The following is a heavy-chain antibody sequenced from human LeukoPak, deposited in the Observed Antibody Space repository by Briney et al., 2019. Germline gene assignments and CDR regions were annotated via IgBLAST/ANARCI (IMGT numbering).Heavy chain of an antibody. Sequence: GGSLRLSCAASGFTFSSYSMNWVRQAPGKGLEWVSSISSSSSYIYYADSVKGRFTISRDNDKNSLYLQMNSLRAEDTAVYYCARAPAVRGGTFDYWGQGTLVTVSS. CDR1: GFTFSSYS. CDR3: ARAPAVRGGTFDY. V-gene: IGHV3-21*06. D-gene: IGHD3-10*01. J-gene: IGHJ4*02. CDR2: ISSSSSYI.